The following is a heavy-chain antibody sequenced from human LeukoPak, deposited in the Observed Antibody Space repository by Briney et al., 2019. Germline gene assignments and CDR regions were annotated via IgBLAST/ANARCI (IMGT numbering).Heavy chain of an antibody. CDR3: AKDGPVAGSY. V-gene: IGHV3-23*01. CDR2: INGSGGST. Sequence: GGSVRVSCAASGFTFSSYAMNWVRQAPGKGLEWVSAINGSGGSTYYAHNVKGRFTITSDSSKNTLYLQMNSLRAEDTAVYYCAKDGPVAGSYWGQGTLVTVSS. CDR1: GFTFSSYA. D-gene: IGHD6-19*01. J-gene: IGHJ4*02.